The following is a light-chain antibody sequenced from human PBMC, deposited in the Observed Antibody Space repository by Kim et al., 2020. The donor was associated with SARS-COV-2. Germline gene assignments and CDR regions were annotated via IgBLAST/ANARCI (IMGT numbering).Light chain of an antibody. J-gene: IGLJ1*01. Sequence: QSALTQPASVSGSPGQSITISCTGTSSDVGGYNYVSWYQQHPGKAPKLMIYDVIKRPSGVSNRFSGSKSGNTASLTISGLQAEDEADYYSSSYTSSSTYIFGTGTKVTVL. V-gene: IGLV2-14*01. CDR1: SSDVGGYNY. CDR2: DVI. CDR3: SSYTSSSTYI.